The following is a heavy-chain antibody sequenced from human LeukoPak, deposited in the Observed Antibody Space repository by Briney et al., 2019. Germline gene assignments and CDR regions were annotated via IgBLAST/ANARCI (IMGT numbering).Heavy chain of an antibody. Sequence: PSETLSLTCTVSGGSVSSGSYYWSWIRQPPGKGLEWIGYIYYSGSTNYNPSLKSRVTISVDTSKNQFSLKLSSVTAADTAVYYCARVGTYGSGSYLSWLDYWGQGTLVTVSS. CDR1: GGSVSSGSYY. J-gene: IGHJ4*02. V-gene: IGHV4-61*01. D-gene: IGHD3-10*01. CDR3: ARVGTYGSGSYLSWLDY. CDR2: IYYSGST.